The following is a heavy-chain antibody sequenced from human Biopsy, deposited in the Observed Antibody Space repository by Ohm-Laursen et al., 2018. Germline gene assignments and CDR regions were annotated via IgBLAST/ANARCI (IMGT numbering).Heavy chain of an antibody. CDR1: GDSINSSY. CDR3: AKHGSGWTGDDAFHI. V-gene: IGHV4-59*08. J-gene: IGHJ3*02. Sequence: SDTLSLTCTVSGDSINSSYWSWIRQAPGKGLEWIGFISNSGNTNYNPSLKSRVTISADTSKNQFSLKLGSVTVADTAVYYCAKHGSGWTGDDAFHIWGQGTMVTVSS. CDR2: ISNSGNT. D-gene: IGHD6-19*01.